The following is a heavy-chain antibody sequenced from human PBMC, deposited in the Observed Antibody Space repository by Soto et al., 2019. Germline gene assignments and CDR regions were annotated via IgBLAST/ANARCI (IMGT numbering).Heavy chain of an antibody. CDR3: ARGRRPAYDSCRNWFDP. CDR1: GFTFSSYG. Sequence: QVQLVESGGGVVQPGRSLRLSCAASGFTFSSYGMHWVRQAPGKGLEWVAVIWYDGSNKYYADSVKGRFTISRDNSKNTLYLQMNGLRAEDTAVYYCARGRRPAYDSCRNWFDPWGQGTLVTVSS. J-gene: IGHJ5*02. D-gene: IGHD3-22*01. V-gene: IGHV3-33*01. CDR2: IWYDGSNK.